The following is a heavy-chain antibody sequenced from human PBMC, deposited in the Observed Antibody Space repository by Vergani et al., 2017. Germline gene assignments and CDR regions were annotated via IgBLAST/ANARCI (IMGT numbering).Heavy chain of an antibody. D-gene: IGHD3-3*01. Sequence: QVQLQESGPGLVKPSQTLSLTCTVSGGSISSGSYYWSWIRQPAGKGLEWIGRIYTSGSTNYNPSLKSRVTISVDTSKNQFSLKRSSVTAADTAVYYCARDLDFWSGYSHPSSGDAFDIWGQGTMVTVSS. CDR3: ARDLDFWSGYSHPSSGDAFDI. CDR1: GGSISSGSYY. V-gene: IGHV4-61*02. J-gene: IGHJ3*02. CDR2: IYTSGST.